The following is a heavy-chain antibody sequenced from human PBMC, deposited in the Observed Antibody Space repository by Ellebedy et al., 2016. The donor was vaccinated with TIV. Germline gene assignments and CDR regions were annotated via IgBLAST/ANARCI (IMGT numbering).Heavy chain of an antibody. CDR1: RFTFSHYW. J-gene: IGHJ4*02. V-gene: IGHV3-7*01. Sequence: PGGSLRLSCTASRFTFSHYWMSWFRQAPGKGLEWVATIKHDGGEKYYVDSVKGRFTISRDNAKNSLYLQMSSLRAEDTAVFYCARELAAAGFFDYWGQGTLVTVSS. CDR3: ARELAAAGFFDY. D-gene: IGHD6-13*01. CDR2: IKHDGGEK.